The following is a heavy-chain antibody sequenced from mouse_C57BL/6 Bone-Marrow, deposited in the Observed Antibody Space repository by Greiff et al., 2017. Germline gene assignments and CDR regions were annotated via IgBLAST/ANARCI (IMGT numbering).Heavy chain of an antibody. Sequence: QVQLQQSGAELVKPGASVKISCKASGYAFSSYWMNWVKQRPGQGLEWIGQIYPGDGDTNYNGKFKGKATLTADKSSSTAYMQLSSLTSEDSAVYFCARSGLLRRGFAYWGQGTMVTVSA. CDR3: ARSGLLRRGFAY. J-gene: IGHJ3*01. CDR2: IYPGDGDT. D-gene: IGHD1-1*01. CDR1: GYAFSSYW. V-gene: IGHV1-80*01.